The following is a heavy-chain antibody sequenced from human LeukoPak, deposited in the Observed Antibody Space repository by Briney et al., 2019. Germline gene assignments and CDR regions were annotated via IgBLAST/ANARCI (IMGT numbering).Heavy chain of an antibody. J-gene: IGHJ5*02. CDR1: GFTFSSYA. V-gene: IGHV3-30-3*01. CDR3: ARDLQPSNWFDP. D-gene: IGHD1-1*01. Sequence: GGSLRLSCAASGFTFSSYAMHWARQAPGKGLEWVAVISYDGSNKYYADSVKGRFTISRDNSKNTLYLQMNSLRAEDTAVHYCARDLQPSNWFDPWGQGTLVTVSS. CDR2: ISYDGSNK.